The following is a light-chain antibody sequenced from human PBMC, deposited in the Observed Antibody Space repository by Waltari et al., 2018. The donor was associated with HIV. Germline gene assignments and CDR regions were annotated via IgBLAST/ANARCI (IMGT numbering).Light chain of an antibody. CDR2: DLN. CDR3: CSSAGRYTFV. J-gene: IGLJ1*01. Sequence: QPPLTQSRSVSGSPGQSITIPCTGTSNDVGAYNYVSWYQQHPGRAPKLLLFDLNRHPSGGPVRVSGSKSGNTAARTSSGLQAEDEADYYCCSSAGRYTFVCGTGTKVTVL. CDR1: SNDVGAYNY. V-gene: IGLV2-11*01.